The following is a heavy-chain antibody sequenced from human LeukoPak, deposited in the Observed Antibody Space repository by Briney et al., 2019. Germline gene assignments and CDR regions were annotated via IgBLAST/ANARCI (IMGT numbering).Heavy chain of an antibody. Sequence: ASVKVSCKAPGYTFSNYGISWVRQAPGRGLEWMGWISAYNGNTNYAQKLQGRVTMTTDTSTSTAYMELRSLRSDDTAVYYCARGRYYYGSGNFDYWGQGTLVTVSS. V-gene: IGHV1-18*01. D-gene: IGHD3-10*01. CDR1: GYTFSNYG. CDR3: ARGRYYYGSGNFDY. J-gene: IGHJ4*02. CDR2: ISAYNGNT.